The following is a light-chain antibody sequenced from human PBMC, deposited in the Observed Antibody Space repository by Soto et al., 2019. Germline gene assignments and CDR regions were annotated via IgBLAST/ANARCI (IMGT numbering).Light chain of an antibody. V-gene: IGKV1-39*01. Sequence: DIQMTQSPYSLSAPVGDSVTITCRASQNIRTYLNWYQQKPGRAPKLLIHSASALPSGVPSRFSGSGSGTEFTLTMSGLQPEDFATYYCQQGHSTPYTFGQGTKVEIK. J-gene: IGKJ2*01. CDR1: QNIRTY. CDR2: SAS. CDR3: QQGHSTPYT.